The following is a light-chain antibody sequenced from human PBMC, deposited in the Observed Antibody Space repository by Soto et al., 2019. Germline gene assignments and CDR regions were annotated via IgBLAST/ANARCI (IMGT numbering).Light chain of an antibody. V-gene: IGKV3-15*01. Sequence: EIVMTQSPATLSVSPGERATLSCRASQSVSSNLAWYQQKPGQAPRLLIYGASTRATGIPARFSGSGYGTEFTLTISSLQSEDFAVYYCQQYNNWPRTFGPGTKVEIK. CDR3: QQYNNWPRT. J-gene: IGKJ1*01. CDR2: GAS. CDR1: QSVSSN.